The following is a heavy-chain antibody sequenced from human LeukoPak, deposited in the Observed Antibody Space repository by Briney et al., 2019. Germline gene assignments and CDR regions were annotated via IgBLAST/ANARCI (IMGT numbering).Heavy chain of an antibody. V-gene: IGHV3-48*01. CDR2: IGIDSGNT. J-gene: IGHJ4*02. CDR3: ARDYKYAFDN. D-gene: IGHD5-24*01. Sequence: TGGSLRLSCAASGFTFSDYSMNWVRQAPGKGLEWISYIGIDSGNTNYADSVKGRFTIPGDKAKNSLYLQMNSLRVEDTAVYYCARDYKYAFDNWGQGTLVTVSS. CDR1: GFTFSDYS.